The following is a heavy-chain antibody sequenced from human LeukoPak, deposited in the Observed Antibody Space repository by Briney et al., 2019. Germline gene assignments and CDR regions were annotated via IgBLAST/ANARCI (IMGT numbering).Heavy chain of an antibody. D-gene: IGHD3-3*01. Sequence: GGSLRLSCAASGFTFSSYAMSWVRQAPGKGLEWVSAISGSGGSTYYADSVKGRFTISRDNFKNTLYLQMNSLRAEDTAVYYCAKGVSYDFWSSCYMDVWGKGTTVTVSS. CDR2: ISGSGGST. CDR1: GFTFSSYA. V-gene: IGHV3-23*01. CDR3: AKGVSYDFWSSCYMDV. J-gene: IGHJ6*03.